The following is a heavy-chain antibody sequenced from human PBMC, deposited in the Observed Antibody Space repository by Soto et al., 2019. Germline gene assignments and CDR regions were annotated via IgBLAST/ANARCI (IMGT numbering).Heavy chain of an antibody. J-gene: IGHJ5*02. CDR1: GYTFTSYD. V-gene: IGHV1-8*01. CDR2: MNPNSGNT. Sequence: ASVKVSCKASGYTFTSYDINWVRQATGQGLEWMGWMNPNSGNTGYAQKFQGRVTMTRNTSISTAYMELSSLRSEDTAVYYCARGPPRYNWNYYNWFDPWGQGTLVTVSS. CDR3: ARGPPRYNWNYYNWFDP. D-gene: IGHD1-7*01.